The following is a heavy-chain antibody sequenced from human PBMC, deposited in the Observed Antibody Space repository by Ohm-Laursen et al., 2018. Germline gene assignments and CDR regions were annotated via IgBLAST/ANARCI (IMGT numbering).Heavy chain of an antibody. V-gene: IGHV3-9*01. CDR3: AKDVGATGYYGMDV. D-gene: IGHD1-26*01. J-gene: IGHJ6*02. CDR1: GFTFDDYA. Sequence: SLRLSCAASGFTFDDYAMHWVRQAPGKGLEWVSGISWNSGSIGYADSVKGRFTISRDNAKNSLYLQMNSLRAEDTALYYCAKDVGATGYYGMDVWGQGTTVTVSS. CDR2: ISWNSGSI.